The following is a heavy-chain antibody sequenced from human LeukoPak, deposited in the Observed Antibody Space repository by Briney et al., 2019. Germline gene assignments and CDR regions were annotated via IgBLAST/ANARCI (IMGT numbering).Heavy chain of an antibody. CDR2: IKSKTDGGTT. Sequence: GGSLRLSCAASGFTFSNAWMSWVRQAPGKGLECVGRIKSKTDGGTTDYAAPVKGRFTISRDDSKNTLYLQMNSLKTEDTAVYYCTTDTYYDFWSGYYTFRNWGQGTLVTVSS. J-gene: IGHJ4*02. CDR3: TTDTYYDFWSGYYTFRN. CDR1: GFTFSNAW. V-gene: IGHV3-15*01. D-gene: IGHD3-3*01.